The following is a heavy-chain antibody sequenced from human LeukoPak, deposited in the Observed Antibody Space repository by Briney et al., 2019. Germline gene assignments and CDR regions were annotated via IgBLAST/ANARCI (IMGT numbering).Heavy chain of an antibody. D-gene: IGHD6-25*01. Sequence: SETLSLTCTVSGGSISSSSYYWGWIRQLPGKGLEWIGELNQSGSRNYNPSLKSRVTISVDTSKNQFSLKVTSVTAADTAVYYCARARGAEAIDYWGHGTLVTVSS. CDR1: GGSISSSSYY. J-gene: IGHJ4*01. CDR2: LNQSGSR. CDR3: ARARGAEAIDY. V-gene: IGHV4-39*07.